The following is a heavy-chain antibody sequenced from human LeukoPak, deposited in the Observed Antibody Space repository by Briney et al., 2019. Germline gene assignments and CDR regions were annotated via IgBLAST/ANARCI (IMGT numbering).Heavy chain of an antibody. J-gene: IGHJ3*02. D-gene: IGHD2-21*01. CDR1: GYTFAKFY. CDR3: ARDNRGERTPGWGYGGVDI. Sequence: ASVKVSCKASGYTFAKFYIHWVRQAPGQGLEWMGIINPSGGTTSYAQKFQGRVSMTRDTSTSTVYMELSSLRSEDTAVYYCARDNRGERTPGWGYGGVDIWGQGTMVSVSS. V-gene: IGHV1-46*01. CDR2: INPSGGTT.